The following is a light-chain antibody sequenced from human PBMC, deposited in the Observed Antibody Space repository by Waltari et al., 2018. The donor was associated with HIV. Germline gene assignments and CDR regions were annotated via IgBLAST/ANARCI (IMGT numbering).Light chain of an antibody. CDR3: QQYRDSYT. V-gene: IGKV3-20*01. Sequence: ENVMTQSPGTLSLSPGERAAVSCGAAQSVYANYISCYQQKPGPAPRLLIYVASNRATGIPDRFSGSASATDFPLTISRLEPEDFAVYYCQQYRDSYTFGQGTKLEIK. CDR2: VAS. CDR1: QSVYANY. J-gene: IGKJ2*01.